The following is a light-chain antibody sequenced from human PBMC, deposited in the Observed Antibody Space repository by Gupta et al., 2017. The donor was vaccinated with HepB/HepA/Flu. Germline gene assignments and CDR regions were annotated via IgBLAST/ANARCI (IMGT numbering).Light chain of an antibody. CDR1: QSVSSSY. V-gene: IGKV3-20*01. J-gene: IGKJ2*01. CDR3: QLYGRSPQMYT. CDR2: VTS. Sequence: ENVLTQSSGPLSLSLGEGATLSCRASQSVSSSYLAWYQQKRGQAPSLLIYVTSNRATGVTDRFSGSGSGTDFTLTINTLEPGDFAVYACQLYGRSPQMYTFGQGTKLEIK.